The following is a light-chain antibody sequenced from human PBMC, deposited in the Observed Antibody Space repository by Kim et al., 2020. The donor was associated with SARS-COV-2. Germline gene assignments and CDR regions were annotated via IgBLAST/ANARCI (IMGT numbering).Light chain of an antibody. Sequence: SYELTQPPSVSVSPGQTASISCSGDNLGDKYACWYQQKPGQSPVVVIYQDSKRPSGIPERFSGSNSGNTATLTISGTQAMDEADYYCQAWDSGNWV. CDR3: QAWDSGNWV. J-gene: IGLJ3*02. V-gene: IGLV3-1*01. CDR1: NLGDKY. CDR2: QDS.